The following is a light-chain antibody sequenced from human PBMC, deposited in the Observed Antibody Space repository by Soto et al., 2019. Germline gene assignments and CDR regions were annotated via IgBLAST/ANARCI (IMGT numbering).Light chain of an antibody. V-gene: IGLV1-40*01. Sequence: QSVLTQPPSVSGAPGQRVTISCAGSTSNIGAYYGVHWYQQIPGAAPKVVIYGDSNRPSGVPDRFSGSKSGTSASLAITGLRAEDEADYYCSSYAGSSNVFGTGTKLTVL. J-gene: IGLJ1*01. CDR1: TSNIGAYYG. CDR2: GDS. CDR3: SSYAGSSNV.